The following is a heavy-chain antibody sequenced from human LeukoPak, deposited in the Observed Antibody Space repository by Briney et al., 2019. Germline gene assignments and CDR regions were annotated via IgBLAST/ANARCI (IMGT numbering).Heavy chain of an antibody. Sequence: TGGSLRLSCAASGFTFSVYWMSWVRQAPGKGLEWVANINQDGSVKYYVDSLKGRFTISRDNAKNSLYLQMNSLRAEDTAVYYCARVAAAAPGDYWGQGTLVTVSS. CDR3: ARVAAAAPGDY. D-gene: IGHD6-13*01. CDR1: GFTFSVYW. V-gene: IGHV3-7*03. CDR2: INQDGSVK. J-gene: IGHJ4*02.